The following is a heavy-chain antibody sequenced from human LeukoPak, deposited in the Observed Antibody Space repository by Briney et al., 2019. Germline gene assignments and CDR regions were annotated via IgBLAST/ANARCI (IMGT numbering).Heavy chain of an antibody. CDR3: ARDRGGYNYFGY. CDR1: GFTFSDYY. CDR2: ISSSRSDT. J-gene: IGHJ4*02. V-gene: IGHV3-11*06. D-gene: IGHD5-24*01. Sequence: KTGGSLRLSCAASGFTFSDYYMSWIRQAPGKGLEWVSYISSSRSDTKYADSVKGRFTISRDNAKNSLYLQMNSLRAEDTAVYYCARDRGGYNYFGYWGQGTLVTVSS.